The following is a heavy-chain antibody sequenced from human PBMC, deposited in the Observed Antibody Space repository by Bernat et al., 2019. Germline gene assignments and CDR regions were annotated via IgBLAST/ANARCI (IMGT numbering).Heavy chain of an antibody. CDR2: ISAYNGNT. Sequence: QVQLVQSGAEVKKPGASVKVSCKASGYTFTSYGISWVRQAPGQGLEWMGWISAYNGNTNYAQKLQGRVTMTTDTSTSTAYMELRSLRSDDTAVYYCARDPLPDDYGSGSYYYYYYGMDVWGQGTTVTVSS. J-gene: IGHJ6*02. V-gene: IGHV1-18*01. D-gene: IGHD3-10*01. CDR3: ARDPLPDDYGSGSYYYYYYGMDV. CDR1: GYTFTSYG.